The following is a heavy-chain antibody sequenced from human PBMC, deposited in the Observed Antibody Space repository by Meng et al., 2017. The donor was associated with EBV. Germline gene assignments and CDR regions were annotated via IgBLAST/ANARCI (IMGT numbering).Heavy chain of an antibody. Sequence: EVKLEGLGGGLVKPWESLRLSRAASGFTLRSYSMNWVRLAPGKGLEWVSSISSNSIDIYYADLVKGRFTISRDNAKNSLFLQMNSLRAEDTAVYYCARDRTSNRFDYWGQGTLVTVSS. CDR3: ARDRTSNRFDY. CDR2: ISSNSIDI. D-gene: IGHD2-8*01. J-gene: IGHJ4*02. CDR1: GFTLRSYS. V-gene: IGHV3-21*01.